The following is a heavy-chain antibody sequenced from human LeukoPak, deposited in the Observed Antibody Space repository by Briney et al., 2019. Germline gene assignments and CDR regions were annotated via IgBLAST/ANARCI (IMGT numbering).Heavy chain of an antibody. CDR3: ARVASRAGPFDY. CDR2: INPNSGGT. CDR1: GYTLTGYY. Sequence: ASVKVSCKASGYTLTGYYMHWVRQAPGHGLEGMGWINPNSGGTNYAQKFQGRVTMTRDTSISTAYMELSRLRSDDTAVYYCARVASRAGPFDYWGQGTLVTVSS. V-gene: IGHV1-2*02. J-gene: IGHJ4*02. D-gene: IGHD6-19*01.